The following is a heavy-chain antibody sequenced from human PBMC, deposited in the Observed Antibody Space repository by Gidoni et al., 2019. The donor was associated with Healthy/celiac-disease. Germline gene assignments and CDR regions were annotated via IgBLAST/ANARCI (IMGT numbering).Heavy chain of an antibody. J-gene: IGHJ4*02. CDR2: INHSGST. Sequence: QVQLQQWGAGLLKPSETLSLTCAVYGGSFSGYYWSWIRQPPGKGLEWIGEINHSGSTNYNPSLKSRVTISVDTSKNQFSLKLSSVTAADTAVYYCASHHRGYSGYDRSDGDYWGQGTLVTVSS. D-gene: IGHD5-12*01. CDR3: ASHHRGYSGYDRSDGDY. V-gene: IGHV4-34*01. CDR1: GGSFSGYY.